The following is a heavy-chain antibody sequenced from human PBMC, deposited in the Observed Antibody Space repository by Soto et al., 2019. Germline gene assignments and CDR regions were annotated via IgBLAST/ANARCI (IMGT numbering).Heavy chain of an antibody. J-gene: IGHJ4*02. D-gene: IGHD6-13*01. CDR3: ARDLAAGMIDY. Sequence: QVQLVQCGAEVKKPGASVKVSCKASGYTFTSYGISWVRQAPGQGLEWMGWISAHNGNTKYAQKVHGRVTMTTDTSTNTAYMELRSLRSDDTAVYYCARDLAAGMIDYWGQGTLVTVSS. CDR2: ISAHNGNT. V-gene: IGHV1-18*01. CDR1: GYTFTSYG.